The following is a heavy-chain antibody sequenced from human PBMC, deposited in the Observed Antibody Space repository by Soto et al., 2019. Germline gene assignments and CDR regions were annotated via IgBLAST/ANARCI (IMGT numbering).Heavy chain of an antibody. CDR3: AKDRMGAGVRGYFDY. J-gene: IGHJ4*02. V-gene: IGHV3-30*18. Sequence: QVQLVESGGGVVQPGRSLRLSCAASGFTFSSYGMHWVRQAPGKGLEWLAVIIYDGSTTYYADSVKGRFTISRDNSKSTLYLQMNSLRAEDTAVYYCAKDRMGAGVRGYFDYWGQGTLVTVSS. CDR2: IIYDGSTT. D-gene: IGHD3-10*01. CDR1: GFTFSSYG.